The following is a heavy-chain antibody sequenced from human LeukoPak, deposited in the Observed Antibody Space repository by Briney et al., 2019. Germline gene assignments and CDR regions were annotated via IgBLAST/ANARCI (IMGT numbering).Heavy chain of an antibody. V-gene: IGHV1-2*02. CDR2: INPNSGGT. Sequence: ASVKVSCKASGYTFTGYYMHWVRQAPGQGLEWMGWINPNSGGTNYAQKFQGRVTMTRDTSISTAYMELSRLRSDDTAVYYCARDIPPGYSSSWSYGNYWGQGTLVTVSS. CDR3: ARDIPPGYSSSWSYGNY. D-gene: IGHD6-13*01. CDR1: GYTFTGYY. J-gene: IGHJ4*02.